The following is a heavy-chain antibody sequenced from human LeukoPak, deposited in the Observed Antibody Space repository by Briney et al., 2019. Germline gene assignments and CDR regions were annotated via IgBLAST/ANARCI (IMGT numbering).Heavy chain of an antibody. CDR1: GGSISSGSSY. CDR3: ARDSYYYDSSGYYLYDY. CDR2: IYSSGST. J-gene: IGHJ4*02. D-gene: IGHD3-22*01. V-gene: IGHV4-61*02. Sequence: SQTLSLTCTVSGGSISSGSSYWSWIRQPAGKRLEWIGRIYSSGSTNYNPSLKSRVTISVDTSKNQFSLKLSSVTAADTAVYYCARDSYYYDSSGYYLYDYWGQGTLVTVSS.